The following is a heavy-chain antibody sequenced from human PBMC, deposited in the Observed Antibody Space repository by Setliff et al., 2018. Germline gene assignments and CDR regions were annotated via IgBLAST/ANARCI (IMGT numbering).Heavy chain of an antibody. CDR2: ISAYNGNT. J-gene: IGHJ4*02. V-gene: IGHV1-18*01. CDR3: ATDQERFGELFDY. D-gene: IGHD3-10*01. CDR1: GYTFTSYG. Sequence: GASVKVSCKASGYTFTSYGISWVRQAPGQGLEWMGWISAYNGNTIYAQKFQGRVTMTEDTSTDTAYMELSSLRSEDTAVYYCATDQERFGELFDYWGQGTLVTVSS.